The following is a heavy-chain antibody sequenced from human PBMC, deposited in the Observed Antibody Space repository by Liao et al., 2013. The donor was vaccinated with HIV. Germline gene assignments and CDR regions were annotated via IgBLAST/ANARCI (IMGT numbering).Heavy chain of an antibody. CDR2: ASTSENT. CDR3: ARVLTFYHQSRGYSVWFDP. V-gene: IGHV4-4*07. J-gene: IGHJ5*02. D-gene: IGHD5/OR15-5a*01. CDR1: GGSVSTYY. Sequence: QVQLQESGPGLVKPSGTLSLTCTVSGGSVSTYYWSWIRQPAGKGLEWIGRASTSENTNYNPSLKSRITMSVDTSRNQFSLKLSSVTAADTAVYYCARVLTFYHQSRGYSVWFDPWGQGTLVTVSS.